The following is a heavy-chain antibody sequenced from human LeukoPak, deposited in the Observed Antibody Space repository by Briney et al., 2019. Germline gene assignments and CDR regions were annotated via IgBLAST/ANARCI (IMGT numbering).Heavy chain of an antibody. V-gene: IGHV3-30*18. CDR1: GFTFRTYG. D-gene: IGHD5-12*01. CDR2: MSYDGTNK. CDR3: AKDLLRATGNGGYYMDV. J-gene: IGHJ6*03. Sequence: GRSLRLSCEAPGFTFRTYGMHWVRQAPGKGLEWVALMSYDGTNKDYTDSVKGRFTISRDSSKNTLYLQMNSLRTDDTAVYYCAKDLLRATGNGGYYMDVWGKGTTVIVSS.